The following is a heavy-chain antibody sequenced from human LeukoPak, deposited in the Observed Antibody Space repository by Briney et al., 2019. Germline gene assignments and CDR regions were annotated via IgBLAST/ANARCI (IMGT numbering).Heavy chain of an antibody. Sequence: GGSLRLSCEASGFTLSTYWMNWVRQVPGKGLDWVANINPDRSGKRYVDSVKGRFTIARDNADNSLSLQMNSLRAEDTAVYYCASWGAGGNSWGQGTLSPSPQ. V-gene: IGHV3-7*01. CDR2: INPDRSGK. J-gene: IGHJ4*02. CDR1: GFTLSTYW. D-gene: IGHD3-16*01. CDR3: ASWGAGGNS.